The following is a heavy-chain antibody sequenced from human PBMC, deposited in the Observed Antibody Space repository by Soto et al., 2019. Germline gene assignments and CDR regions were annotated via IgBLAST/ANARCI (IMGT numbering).Heavy chain of an antibody. CDR1: GGSIRSYY. D-gene: IGHD3-16*01. Sequence: QMQLQETGPGLVKPSETLSLTCTVSGGSIRSYYWSWIRQPPGKGLDWIGYIYYSERTNYNPSLKRRVTISVDTSKNQFSLKLNSVTAADTAVYYCARRRLGGATWWFDPWGQGTLVTVSS. CDR3: ARRRLGGATWWFDP. J-gene: IGHJ5*02. CDR2: IYYSERT. V-gene: IGHV4-59*08.